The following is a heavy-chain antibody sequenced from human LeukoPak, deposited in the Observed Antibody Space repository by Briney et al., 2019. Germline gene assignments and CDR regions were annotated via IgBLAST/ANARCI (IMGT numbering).Heavy chain of an antibody. Sequence: PGGSLRLSCAASGFTVSSNYMSWVRQAPGKGLEWVSVIYSGGSTYSADSVKGRFTISRDNSKNTLYLQMNSLRAEDTAVYYCASLALFLSGSGGIEDYWGQGTLVTVSS. CDR3: ASLALFLSGSGGIEDY. CDR2: IYSGGST. D-gene: IGHD3-10*01. V-gene: IGHV3-53*01. CDR1: GFTVSSNY. J-gene: IGHJ4*02.